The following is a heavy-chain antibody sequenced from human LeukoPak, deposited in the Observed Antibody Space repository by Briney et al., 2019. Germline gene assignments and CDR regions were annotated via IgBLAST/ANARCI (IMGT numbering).Heavy chain of an antibody. Sequence: PSETLSLTCTVSGGSISSYYWSWIRQPPGKGLEWIGYIYYSGSTNYNPSLKSRVIISVDTSKNQFSLKLSSVTAADTAVYYCARDDYNNFDYWGQGTLVTVSS. CDR1: GGSISSYY. J-gene: IGHJ4*02. D-gene: IGHD4/OR15-4a*01. CDR2: IYYSGST. CDR3: ARDDYNNFDY. V-gene: IGHV4-59*01.